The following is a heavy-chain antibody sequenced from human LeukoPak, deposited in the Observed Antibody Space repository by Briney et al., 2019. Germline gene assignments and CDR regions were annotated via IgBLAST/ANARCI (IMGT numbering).Heavy chain of an antibody. CDR1: GFTLNSYA. J-gene: IGHJ3*02. CDR2: ISGSGGST. Sequence: GGSLRLSCAASGFTLNSYAMSWVRQAPGKGLEWVSAISGSGGSTYYADSVKGRFTISRDNSKNTLYLQMNSLRAEDTAVYYCAKDLTIQLWLANDAFDIWGQGTMVTVSS. V-gene: IGHV3-23*01. CDR3: AKDLTIQLWLANDAFDI. D-gene: IGHD5-18*01.